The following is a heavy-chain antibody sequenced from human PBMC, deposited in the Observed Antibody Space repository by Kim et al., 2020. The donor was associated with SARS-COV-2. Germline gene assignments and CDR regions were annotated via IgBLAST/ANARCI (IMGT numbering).Heavy chain of an antibody. Sequence: SETLSLTCTVSGGSISSSSYYWGWIRQPPGKGLEWIGSIYYSGSTYYNPSLKSRVTISVDTSKNQFSLKLSSVTAADTAVYYCARVCSGSYIDYWGQATLVTVCS. CDR2: IYYSGST. V-gene: IGHV4-39*01. CDR3: ARVCSGSYIDY. J-gene: IGHJ4*02. CDR1: GGSISSSSYY. D-gene: IGHD3-10*02.